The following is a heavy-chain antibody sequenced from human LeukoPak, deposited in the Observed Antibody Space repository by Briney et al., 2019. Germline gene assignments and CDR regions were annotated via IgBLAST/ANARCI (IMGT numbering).Heavy chain of an antibody. J-gene: IGHJ4*02. D-gene: IGHD3-10*01. CDR1: GGSISSYY. Sequence: PSETLSLTCTVSGGSISSYYWSWLRQPPGKGREWIGYIYYSGSTNYNPSLKSRVTISVDTSKNQFSLKLSSVTAADTAVYYCARLNYGSGGSQVWGQGTLVTVSS. CDR3: ARLNYGSGGSQV. V-gene: IGHV4-59*01. CDR2: IYYSGST.